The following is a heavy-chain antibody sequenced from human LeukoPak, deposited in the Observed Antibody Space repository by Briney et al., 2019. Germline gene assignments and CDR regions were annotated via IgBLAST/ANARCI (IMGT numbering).Heavy chain of an antibody. CDR1: GFTFSSYW. Sequence: GRSLRLSCAASGFTFSSYWMHWVRQAPGKGLVWVSRINSDGSSTNYADSVKGRFTISRDNAKNTLYLQMNSLRAEDTAVYYCARDLSEYGWFGELYYWGQGTLVTVSS. CDR3: ARDLSEYGWFGELYY. J-gene: IGHJ4*02. CDR2: INSDGSST. V-gene: IGHV3-74*01. D-gene: IGHD3-10*01.